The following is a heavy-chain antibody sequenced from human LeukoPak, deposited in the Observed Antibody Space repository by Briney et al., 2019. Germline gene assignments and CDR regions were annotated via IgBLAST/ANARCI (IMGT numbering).Heavy chain of an antibody. Sequence: SETLSLTCTVSGGSISSSNYYWGWIRQPPGKGLEWIGYIYYSGSTNYNPSLKSRVTISVDTSKNQFSLKLSSVTAADTAVYYCARDWLGWFDPWGQGTLVTVSS. CDR3: ARDWLGWFDP. CDR2: IYYSGST. J-gene: IGHJ5*02. D-gene: IGHD3-22*01. CDR1: GGSISSSNYY. V-gene: IGHV4-61*01.